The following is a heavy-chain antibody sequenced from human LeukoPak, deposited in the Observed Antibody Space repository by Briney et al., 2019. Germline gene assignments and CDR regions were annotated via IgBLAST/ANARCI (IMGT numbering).Heavy chain of an antibody. V-gene: IGHV3-33*01. CDR2: IWYDGNNK. D-gene: IGHD5-24*01. Sequence: PGGSLRLSCAASGFTFSSYTMHWVRQAPGKGLEWVAVIWYDGNNKYYADSVKGRFTISRDNSKNTLYLRVNSLRAEDTAMYYCARDRGGRWLQVYYFDYWGQGTLVTVSS. J-gene: IGHJ4*02. CDR1: GFTFSSYT. CDR3: ARDRGGRWLQVYYFDY.